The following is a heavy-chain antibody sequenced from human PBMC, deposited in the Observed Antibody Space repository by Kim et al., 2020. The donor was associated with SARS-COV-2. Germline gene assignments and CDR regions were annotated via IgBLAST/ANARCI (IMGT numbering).Heavy chain of an antibody. J-gene: IGHJ1*01. CDR2: ISSSSSYI. CDR1: GFIFSSYS. V-gene: IGHV3-21*01. D-gene: IGHD3-10*01. Sequence: GGSLRLSCAASGFIFSSYSMNWVRQAPGKGLEWVSSISSSSSYIYYADSVKGRFTISRDNAKNSLYLQMNSLRVEDTAVHYCARMQQDGVTMVRGVIITGYFQQWGQGTLVTVSS. CDR3: ARMQQDGVTMVRGVIITGYFQQ.